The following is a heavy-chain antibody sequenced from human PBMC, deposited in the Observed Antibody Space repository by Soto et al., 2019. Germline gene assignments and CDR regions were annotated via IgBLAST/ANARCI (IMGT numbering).Heavy chain of an antibody. CDR1: GFTFSNAW. CDR3: TTLGSGSYWDYYYGMDV. Sequence: GGSLRLSCAASGFTFSNAWMSWVRQAPGKGLEWVGRIKSKTDGGTTDYAAPVKGRFTISRDDSKNTLYLQMNSLKTEDTAVYYCTTLGSGSYWDYYYGMDVWGQGTTVTVS. V-gene: IGHV3-15*01. D-gene: IGHD3-10*01. CDR2: IKSKTDGGTT. J-gene: IGHJ6*02.